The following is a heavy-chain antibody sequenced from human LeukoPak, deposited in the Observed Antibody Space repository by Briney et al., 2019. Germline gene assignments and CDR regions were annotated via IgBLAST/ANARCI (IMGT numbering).Heavy chain of an antibody. CDR1: GFTFNAYS. CDR2: ISHDGSDN. Sequence: GGSLRLSCAPSGFTFNAYSMHWVRQAPGKGLEWVAVISHDGSDNYYADSVKGRFTISRDNSHNTLYLQMNSLRADDTGVYYCARDLERAGSYAPSGLLDYWGRGTLVTVSS. V-gene: IGHV3-30*04. J-gene: IGHJ4*02. CDR3: ARDLERAGSYAPSGLLDY. D-gene: IGHD1-1*01.